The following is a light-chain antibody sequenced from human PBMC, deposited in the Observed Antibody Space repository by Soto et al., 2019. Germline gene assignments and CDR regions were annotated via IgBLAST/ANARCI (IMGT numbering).Light chain of an antibody. J-gene: IGLJ1*01. Sequence: QPVRTSPAPVFGSPGRSLPIPRPGNNKVVGAYDFVSWYQQHPDKAPKLMIYEVRNRPSGVSNRFSGSKSVNTATLTISGLQAEDEADYYCSSYTTSSTRVFGTGTKVTVL. CDR3: SSYTTSSTRV. CDR2: EVR. CDR1: NKVVGAYDF. V-gene: IGLV2-14*03.